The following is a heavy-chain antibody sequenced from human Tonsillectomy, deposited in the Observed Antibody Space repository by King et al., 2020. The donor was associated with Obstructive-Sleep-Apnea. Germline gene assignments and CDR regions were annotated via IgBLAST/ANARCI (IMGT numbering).Heavy chain of an antibody. Sequence: QLQESGPGLVKPAETLSLTCTVSGGSISTSSYYWGWIRQPPGKGLEWIGNIYYSGSTYYNPSLRSRGTISLDTSKNQFSLKMSSVTAADTAVYYCARRKSGSSRVDSWGQGTLVTVSS. CDR2: IYYSGST. V-gene: IGHV4-39*07. J-gene: IGHJ4*02. CDR1: GGSISTSSYY. CDR3: ARRKSGSSRVDS. D-gene: IGHD3-10*01.